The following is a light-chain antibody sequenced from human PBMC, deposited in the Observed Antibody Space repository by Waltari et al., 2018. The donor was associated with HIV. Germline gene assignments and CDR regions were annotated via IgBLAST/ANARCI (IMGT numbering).Light chain of an antibody. CDR1: SIDDGGSNY. CDR3: SSYAGSRGL. CDR2: EVT. J-gene: IGLJ2*01. Sequence: QSALTQPPSPSASPGQSVTTSRTGTSIDDGGSNYVSWYQQHPGKAPKLLSYEVTERPSGVSSRFSGSKSGYTASLTVSGLQAEDEADYYCSSYAGSRGLFGGGTKLTV. V-gene: IGLV2-8*01.